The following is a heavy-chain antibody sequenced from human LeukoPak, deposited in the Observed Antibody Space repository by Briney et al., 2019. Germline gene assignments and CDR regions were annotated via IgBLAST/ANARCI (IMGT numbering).Heavy chain of an antibody. V-gene: IGHV3-11*01. CDR3: ARGKSRWLQWDY. CDR1: GFIFSDYY. CDR2: ISIGGDTI. Sequence: PGGSLRLSCAASGFIFSDYYMSWIRQAPGKGLEWVSYISIGGDTIFYADSVKGRFTISRDNARNSLYLQMNSLRAEDTAVYYCARGKSRWLQWDYWGQGTLVTVSS. J-gene: IGHJ4*02. D-gene: IGHD5-24*01.